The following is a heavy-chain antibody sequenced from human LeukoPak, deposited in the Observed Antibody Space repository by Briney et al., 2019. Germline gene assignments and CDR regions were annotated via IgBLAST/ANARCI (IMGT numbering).Heavy chain of an antibody. D-gene: IGHD3-22*01. V-gene: IGHV4-39*07. CDR2: MHYSGST. CDR3: ARDPGAYYDSSGYLNWFDP. J-gene: IGHJ5*02. Sequence: SETLSLTCTVSGGSISTRSYYWGWIRQPPGKGLEWVGSMHYSGSTYYNPSLKSRVTISVDTSKNQFSLKLSSVTAADTAVYYCARDPGAYYDSSGYLNWFDPWGQGTLVTVSS. CDR1: GGSISTRSYY.